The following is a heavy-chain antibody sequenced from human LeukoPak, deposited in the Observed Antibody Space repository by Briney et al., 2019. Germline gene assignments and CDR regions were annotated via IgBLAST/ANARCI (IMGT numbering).Heavy chain of an antibody. CDR2: IKQDGSEK. V-gene: IGHV3-7*01. CDR1: GFTFGSYW. D-gene: IGHD3-22*01. J-gene: IGHJ4*02. CDR3: ARGAYYYDSSGYYALNY. Sequence: GGSLRLSCAASGFTFGSYWMSWVRQAPGKGLEWVANIKQDGSEKYYVDSVKGRFTISRDNAKNSLYLQMNSLRAEDTAVYYCARGAYYYDSSGYYALNYWGQGTLVTVSS.